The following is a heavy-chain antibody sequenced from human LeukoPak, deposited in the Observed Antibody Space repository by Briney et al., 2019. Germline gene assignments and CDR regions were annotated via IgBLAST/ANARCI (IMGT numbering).Heavy chain of an antibody. Sequence: ASVKVSCKASGYSFTSHDINWVRQATGQGLEWMGWMNPNSGNTGYAQKFQGRVTITRNTSISTAYMELSSLRSEDTAVYYCARSYYDSSGYSDWGQGTLVTVSS. CDR3: ARSYYDSSGYSD. V-gene: IGHV1-8*01. D-gene: IGHD3-22*01. CDR2: MNPNSGNT. J-gene: IGHJ4*02. CDR1: GYSFTSHD.